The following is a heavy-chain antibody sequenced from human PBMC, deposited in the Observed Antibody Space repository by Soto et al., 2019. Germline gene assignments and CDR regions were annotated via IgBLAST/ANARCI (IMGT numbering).Heavy chain of an antibody. Sequence: SETLSLTCTVSGGSISSGGYYWSWIRQQPGKGLEWIGYIYYSGSTYYNPSLKSRVTISVDTSKNQFSLKLSSVTAADTAVYYCARGWTTVPNYWYFDLWGRGTLVTVSS. CDR2: IYYSGST. J-gene: IGHJ2*01. V-gene: IGHV4-31*03. D-gene: IGHD4-17*01. CDR3: ARGWTTVPNYWYFDL. CDR1: GGSISSGGYY.